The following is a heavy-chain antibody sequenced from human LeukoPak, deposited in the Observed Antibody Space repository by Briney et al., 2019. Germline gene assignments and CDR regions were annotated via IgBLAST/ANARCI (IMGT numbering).Heavy chain of an antibody. CDR3: AKDVLRYFDWLVSY. Sequence: GGSLRLSCAASGFTFSSYGMSWVRQAPGKGLEWVSAISGSGGSTYYADSVKGRFTISRDNSKNTLYLQMNSLRAEDTAVYYCAKDVLRYFDWLVSYWGQGTLVTVSS. CDR1: GFTFSSYG. V-gene: IGHV3-23*01. D-gene: IGHD3-9*01. CDR2: ISGSGGST. J-gene: IGHJ4*02.